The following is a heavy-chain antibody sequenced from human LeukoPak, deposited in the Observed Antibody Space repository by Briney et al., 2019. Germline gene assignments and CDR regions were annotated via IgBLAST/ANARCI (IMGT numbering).Heavy chain of an antibody. J-gene: IGHJ4*02. Sequence: GSLRLSCAASGFTFSDYYMSWIRQAPGKGLEWIGEINHSGSTNYNPSLKSRVTISVDTSKSQFSLKLSSVTAADTAVYYCARGRIQPDYWGQGTLVTVSS. D-gene: IGHD5-18*01. V-gene: IGHV4-34*01. CDR3: ARGRIQPDY. CDR1: GFTFSDYY. CDR2: INHSGST.